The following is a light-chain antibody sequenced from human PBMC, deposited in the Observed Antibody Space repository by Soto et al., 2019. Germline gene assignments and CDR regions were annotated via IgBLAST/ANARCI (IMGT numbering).Light chain of an antibody. V-gene: IGKV3-15*01. CDR1: QSVSSN. Sequence: EILMTQSPATLSVSPGERATLSCRASQSVSSNLAWYQQKPGQAPRLLIYGASTRATGIPARFSGSGSGTEFNLTISSLESEDFAVYYCQHYNNWPPWTFGQGTKVEIK. CDR3: QHYNNWPPWT. J-gene: IGKJ1*01. CDR2: GAS.